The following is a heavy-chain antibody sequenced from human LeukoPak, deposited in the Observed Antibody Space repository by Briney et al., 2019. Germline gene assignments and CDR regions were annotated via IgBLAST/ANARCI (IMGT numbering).Heavy chain of an antibody. CDR1: GFTFDEYA. V-gene: IGHV3-43*02. D-gene: IGHD2-15*01. CDR3: ASDLVVVVAAQY. Sequence: GGSLRLSCAASGFTFDEYAMHWVRQAPGKGLEWGSLISGDGGGTYYADSVKGRFTISRDNSKHSLHLQMSSLRTEDTALYYCASDLVVVVAAQYWGQGTLVTVSS. J-gene: IGHJ4*02. CDR2: ISGDGGGT.